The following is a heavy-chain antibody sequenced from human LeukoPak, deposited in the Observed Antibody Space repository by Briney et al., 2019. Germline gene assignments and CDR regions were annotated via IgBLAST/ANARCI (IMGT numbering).Heavy chain of an antibody. V-gene: IGHV3-11*01. CDR3: AKGRWFGELLTDY. CDR1: GFTFSDYY. D-gene: IGHD3-10*01. CDR2: ISSSGSTI. J-gene: IGHJ4*02. Sequence: GGSLRLSCAASGFTFSDYYMSWIRQAPGKGLEWVSYISSSGSTIYYADSVKGRFTISRDNAKNSLYLQMNSPRAEDTAVYYCAKGRWFGELLTDYWGQGTLVTVSS.